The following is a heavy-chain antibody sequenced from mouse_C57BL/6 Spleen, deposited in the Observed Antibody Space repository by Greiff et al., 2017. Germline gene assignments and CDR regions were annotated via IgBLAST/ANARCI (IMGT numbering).Heavy chain of an antibody. D-gene: IGHD2-5*01. Sequence: EVKLMESGEGLVKPGGSLKLSCAASGFTFSSYAMSWVRQTPEKRLEWVAYISSGGDYIYYADTVKGRFTISRDNARNTLYLQMSSLKSEDTAMYYCTIYYSNYYAMDYWGQGTSVTVSS. CDR1: GFTFSSYA. CDR3: TIYYSNYYAMDY. J-gene: IGHJ4*01. CDR2: ISSGGDYI. V-gene: IGHV5-9-1*02.